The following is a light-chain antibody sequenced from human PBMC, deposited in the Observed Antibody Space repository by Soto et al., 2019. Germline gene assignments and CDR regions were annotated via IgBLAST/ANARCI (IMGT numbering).Light chain of an antibody. V-gene: IGLV3-1*01. J-gene: IGLJ1*01. Sequence: SYEPPQPPSVSVAPGQTASITCSGDKLGDKYACWYQQKPGQSPVLVIYQDSKRPSGIPERFSGSNSGNTATLTISGTQAMDEADYYCQAWDSSTLYVFGTGTKLTVL. CDR2: QDS. CDR1: KLGDKY. CDR3: QAWDSSTLYV.